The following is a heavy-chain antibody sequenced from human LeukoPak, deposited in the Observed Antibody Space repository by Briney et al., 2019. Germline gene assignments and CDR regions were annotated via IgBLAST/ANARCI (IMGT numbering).Heavy chain of an antibody. CDR3: ARAELGPLLHDYYYMDV. D-gene: IGHD7-27*01. Sequence: SVKVSCKASGGTFSSYAISWVRQAPGQGLEWMGRIIPIFGTANCAQKFQGRVTITTDESTSTAYMELSSLRSEDTAVYYCARAELGPLLHDYYYMDVWGKGTTVTVSS. V-gene: IGHV1-69*05. J-gene: IGHJ6*03. CDR1: GGTFSSYA. CDR2: IIPIFGTA.